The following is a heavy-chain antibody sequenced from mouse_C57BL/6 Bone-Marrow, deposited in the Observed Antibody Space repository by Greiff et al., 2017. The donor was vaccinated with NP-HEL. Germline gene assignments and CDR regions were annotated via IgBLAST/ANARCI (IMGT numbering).Heavy chain of an antibody. D-gene: IGHD4-1*02. V-gene: IGHV5-4*01. Sequence: EVKLMESGGGLVKPGGSLKLSCAAPGSTFSSYAMSWVRQTPEKRLEWVATISDGGSYTYYPDNVKGRFTISRDNAKNNLYQQMSHLKSEDTAMYYCAREPPTGGVAWFAYWGQGTLVTVSA. CDR1: GSTFSSYA. J-gene: IGHJ3*01. CDR2: ISDGGSYT. CDR3: AREPPTGGVAWFAY.